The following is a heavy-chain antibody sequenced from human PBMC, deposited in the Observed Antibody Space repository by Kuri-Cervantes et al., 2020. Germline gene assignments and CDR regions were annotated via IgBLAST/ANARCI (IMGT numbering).Heavy chain of an antibody. J-gene: IGHJ6*03. Sequence: SGPTLVKPTQTFILTCTFSGFSLSTSGMRVSWIRQPPGKALEWLARIDWDDDKFYSTSLKTRLTISKDTSKNQVVLTMTNMDPVDTATYYCARDMVTTAADYYYYMDVWGKGTTVTVSS. CDR1: GFSLSTSGMR. CDR2: IDWDDDK. V-gene: IGHV2-70*04. D-gene: IGHD4-17*01. CDR3: ARDMVTTAADYYYYMDV.